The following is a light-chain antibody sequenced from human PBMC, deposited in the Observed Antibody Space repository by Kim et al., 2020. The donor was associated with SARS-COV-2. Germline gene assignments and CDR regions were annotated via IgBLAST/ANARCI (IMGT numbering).Light chain of an antibody. Sequence: EIVLTQSPATLSLSPGERATLSCRASQTVGSTSLAWYQQKPGQARRLLIYGVYKRATGIPDRFSGSGSETGFTLTISRLEPEDFALYYCQHYAGSPPMYTFGQGTKLEIK. CDR1: QTVGSTS. V-gene: IGKV3-20*01. CDR2: GVY. J-gene: IGKJ2*01. CDR3: QHYAGSPPMYT.